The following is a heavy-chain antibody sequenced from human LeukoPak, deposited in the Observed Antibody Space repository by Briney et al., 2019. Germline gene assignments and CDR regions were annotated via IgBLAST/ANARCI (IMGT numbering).Heavy chain of an antibody. V-gene: IGHV3-21*01. CDR2: ISSSSSYI. Sequence: GGSLRLSCAASGFTFSSYSMNWVRQAPGKGLEWVSSISSSSSYIYYADSVKGRFTISRDNAKNSPYLQMNSLRAEDTAVYYCARAVAGTDWFDPWGQGTLVTVSS. CDR3: ARAVAGTDWFDP. J-gene: IGHJ5*02. D-gene: IGHD6-19*01. CDR1: GFTFSSYS.